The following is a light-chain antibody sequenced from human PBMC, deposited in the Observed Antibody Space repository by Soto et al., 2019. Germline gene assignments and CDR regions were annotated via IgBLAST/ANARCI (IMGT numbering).Light chain of an antibody. CDR2: GVK. CDR1: GRDIGAYDY. J-gene: IGLJ1*01. CDR3: SSFTDRKKLV. Sequence: QSALTQPASVSGSPGQSITISCTGSGRDIGAYDYVSWYQQHPGKAPKLLIYGVKNRPSGVSYRFSASKSAFTASLTISGLQAEDEAHYYCSSFTDRKKLVFGTGTKVTVL. V-gene: IGLV2-14*01.